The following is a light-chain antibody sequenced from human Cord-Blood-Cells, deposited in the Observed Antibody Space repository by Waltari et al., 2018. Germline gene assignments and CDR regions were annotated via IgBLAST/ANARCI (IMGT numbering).Light chain of an antibody. Sequence: SYELTQPPSVSVSPGQTARITCSEDALPKQYAYWYQQKPGQAPVLVIYKDSERPSGIPERFSGSSSGKTVTLTISGVQAEDEADYYCQSADSSGTWVFGGGTKLTVL. V-gene: IGLV3-25*03. CDR3: QSADSSGTWV. J-gene: IGLJ3*02. CDR2: KDS. CDR1: ALPKQY.